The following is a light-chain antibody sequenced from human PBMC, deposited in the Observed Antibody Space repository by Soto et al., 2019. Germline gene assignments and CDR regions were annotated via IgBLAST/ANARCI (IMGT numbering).Light chain of an antibody. J-gene: IGKJ4*01. Sequence: EIVMTQSPATLSVSPGKRATLSCRASQSVSTNLAWCQQKPGQGPRLLIFGASTRAIGIPARFSGSGSGTDFTLTICSLQSEDFAVYYCQHYNELPLTFGGGTKVDIK. CDR2: GAS. V-gene: IGKV3-15*01. CDR3: QHYNELPLT. CDR1: QSVSTN.